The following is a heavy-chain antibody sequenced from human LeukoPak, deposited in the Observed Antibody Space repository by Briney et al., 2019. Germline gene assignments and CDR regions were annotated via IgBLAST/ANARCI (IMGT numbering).Heavy chain of an antibody. D-gene: IGHD1-7*01. CDR2: ISSSGSTI. J-gene: IGHJ3*02. CDR1: GFTFSDYY. CDR3: ARTTPVGTGTTGGAFDI. V-gene: IGHV3-11*01. Sequence: GGSLRLSCAASGFTFSDYYMSWIRQAPGKGLEWVSYISSSGSTIYYADSVKGRFTISRDNAKHSLYLQMNSLRAEDTAVHYRARTTPVGTGTTGGAFDIWGQGTMVTVSS.